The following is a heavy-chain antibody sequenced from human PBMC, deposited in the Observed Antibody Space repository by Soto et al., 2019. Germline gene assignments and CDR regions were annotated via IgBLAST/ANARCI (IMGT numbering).Heavy chain of an antibody. D-gene: IGHD3-22*01. V-gene: IGHV1-18*04. Sequence: ASVKVSCKASGYTFTSYGISWVRQAPGQGLEWMGWISAYNGNTNYAQKLQGRVTMTTDTSTSTAYMELRSLRSDDTVVYYCATNYYDSSGYYAEDAFDIWGQGTMVTVSS. CDR2: ISAYNGNT. J-gene: IGHJ3*02. CDR1: GYTFTSYG. CDR3: ATNYYDSSGYYAEDAFDI.